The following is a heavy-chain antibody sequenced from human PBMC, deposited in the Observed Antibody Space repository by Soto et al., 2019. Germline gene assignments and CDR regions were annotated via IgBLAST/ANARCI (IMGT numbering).Heavy chain of an antibody. CDR3: ARGGEWFGAFDP. CDR1: GYTFISYD. D-gene: IGHD3-10*01. Sequence: QVQLVQSGAEVKKPGALVKVSCKASGYTFISYDINWVRQATGQGLEWMGWMNPNSGNTGYAQKFQGRLTMTRNTSISTAYMELSSLRSEDTAVYYCARGGEWFGAFDPWGQGTLVTVSS. CDR2: MNPNSGNT. J-gene: IGHJ5*02. V-gene: IGHV1-8*01.